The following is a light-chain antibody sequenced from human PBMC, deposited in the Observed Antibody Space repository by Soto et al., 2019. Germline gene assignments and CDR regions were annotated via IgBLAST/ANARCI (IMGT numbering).Light chain of an antibody. CDR2: EVG. CDR3: CSYASGSIYV. J-gene: IGLJ1*01. Sequence: QSALTQPASVSGSPVQSITISCTGTSSDVGAFNYVSWYLQYPGKAPKLMIYEVGNRPSGVSNRFSGSKSGNTASLTISGLQAEDEADYYCCSYASGSIYVFGTGTKVTVL. CDR1: SSDVGAFNY. V-gene: IGLV2-14*01.